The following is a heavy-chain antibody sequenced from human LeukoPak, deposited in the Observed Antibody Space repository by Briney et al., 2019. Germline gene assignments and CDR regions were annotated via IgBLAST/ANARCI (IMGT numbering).Heavy chain of an antibody. CDR3: ARDGGVGSGSYYIWDY. Sequence: GGSLRLSCAASGFTFSSYWMSWVRQAPGKGLEWVANIKQDGSEKFYVDSVKGRFTISRDNAKNSLYLQMNSLRAEDTAVYYCARDGGVGSGSYYIWDYWGQGTLVTVSS. J-gene: IGHJ4*02. CDR1: GFTFSSYW. V-gene: IGHV3-7*01. D-gene: IGHD3-10*01. CDR2: IKQDGSEK.